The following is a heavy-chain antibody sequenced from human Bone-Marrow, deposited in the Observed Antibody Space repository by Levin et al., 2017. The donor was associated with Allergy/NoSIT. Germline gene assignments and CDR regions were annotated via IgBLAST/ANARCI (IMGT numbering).Heavy chain of an antibody. CDR1: GGSISSYY. J-gene: IGHJ4*02. CDR2: IYTSGST. V-gene: IGHV4-4*07. CDR3: ARDLRYSSSWPTDFDY. Sequence: SQTLSLTCTVSGGSISSYYWSWIRQPAGKGLEWIGRIYTSGSTNYNPSLKSRVTMSVDTSKNQFSLKLSSVTAADTAVYYCARDLRYSSSWPTDFDYWGQGTLVTVSS. D-gene: IGHD6-13*01.